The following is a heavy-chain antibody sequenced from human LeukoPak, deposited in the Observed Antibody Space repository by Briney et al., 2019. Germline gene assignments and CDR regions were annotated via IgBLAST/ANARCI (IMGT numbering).Heavy chain of an antibody. J-gene: IGHJ4*02. CDR3: ARRTALEQYFDY. CDR1: GFTFSSYA. V-gene: IGHV3-23*01. D-gene: IGHD1/OR15-1a*01. CDR2: ITGSGGNT. Sequence: GGSLRLSCAASGFTFSSYAMHWVRQAPGKGLEWVSAITGSGGNTYCADSVKGRFTISRDNSKNTLYLQMNSMRADDTAVYYCARRTALEQYFDYWGQGTLVTVSS.